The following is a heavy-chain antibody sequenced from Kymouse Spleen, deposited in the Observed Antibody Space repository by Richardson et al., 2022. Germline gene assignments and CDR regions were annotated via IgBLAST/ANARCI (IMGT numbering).Heavy chain of an antibody. Sequence: QVQLQQWGAGLLKPSETLSLTCAVYGGSFSGYYWSWIRQPPGKGLEWIGEINHSGSTNYNPSLKSRVTISVDTSKNQFSLKLSSVTAADTAVYYCARGLWFGGSDYYYGMDVWGQGTTVTVSS. V-gene: IGHV4-34*01. CDR2: INHSGST. CDR1: GGSFSGYY. CDR3: ARGLWFGGSDYYYGMDV. D-gene: IGHD3-10*01. J-gene: IGHJ6*02.